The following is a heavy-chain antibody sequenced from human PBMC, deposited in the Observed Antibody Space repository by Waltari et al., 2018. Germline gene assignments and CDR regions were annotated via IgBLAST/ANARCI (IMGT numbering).Heavy chain of an antibody. V-gene: IGHV1-46*01. CDR3: ARDLYSSGWDY. Sequence: QVQLVQSGAEVKKPGASVKVSCKASGYTFTSYYMHWVRQAPGQGLGWMRIINPSVGSTSYAQKFQGRVTMTSDTSTSTVYMELSSLRSEDTAVYYCARDLYSSGWDYWGQGTLVTVSS. J-gene: IGHJ4*02. CDR1: GYTFTSYY. CDR2: INPSVGST. D-gene: IGHD6-19*01.